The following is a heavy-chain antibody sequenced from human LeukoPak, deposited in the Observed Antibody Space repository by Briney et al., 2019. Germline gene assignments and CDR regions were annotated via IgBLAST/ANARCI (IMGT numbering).Heavy chain of an antibody. CDR1: GGSFSGYY. J-gene: IGHJ4*02. CDR3: ARDSSGWYENPGGYYFDY. CDR2: INHSGST. V-gene: IGHV4-34*01. Sequence: PSETLSLTCAVYGGSFSGYYWSWIRQPPGKGLEWIGEINHSGSTNYNPSLKSRVTISVDTSKNQFSLKLSSVTAADTAVYYCARDSSGWYENPGGYYFDYWGQGTLVTVSS. D-gene: IGHD6-19*01.